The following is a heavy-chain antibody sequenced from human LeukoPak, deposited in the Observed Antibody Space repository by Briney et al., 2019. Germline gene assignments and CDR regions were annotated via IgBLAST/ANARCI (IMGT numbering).Heavy chain of an antibody. CDR3: ARGQWELIIEANAFDI. CDR2: INPNSGGT. CDR1: GYTFTGYY. J-gene: IGHJ3*02. Sequence: ASVKVSCKASGYTFTGYYMHWVRQAPGQGLEWMGWINPNSGGTNYAQKFQGRVTMTRDTSISTAYMELSRLRSDDTAVYYCARGQWELIIEANAFDIWAQGTMVTVSS. D-gene: IGHD1-26*01. V-gene: IGHV1-2*02.